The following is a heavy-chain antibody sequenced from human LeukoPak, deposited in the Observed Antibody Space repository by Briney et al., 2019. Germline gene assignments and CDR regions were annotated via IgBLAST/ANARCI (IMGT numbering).Heavy chain of an antibody. Sequence: GGSLQISCKCSGYSFINYWIGWVRQLPGKGPEWMGIIYPGEYETRKNPSFQGDVTISADKSTNTAYLQWTSPKASDTAIYYCARQNIGGTSASDYWGQGTLVTVSS. CDR1: GYSFINYW. V-gene: IGHV5-51*01. CDR3: ARQNIGGTSASDY. D-gene: IGHD1-26*01. CDR2: IYPGEYET. J-gene: IGHJ4*02.